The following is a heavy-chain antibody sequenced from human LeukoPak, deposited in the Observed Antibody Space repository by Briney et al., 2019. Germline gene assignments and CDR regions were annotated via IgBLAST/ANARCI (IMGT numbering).Heavy chain of an antibody. Sequence: SETLSLTCAVYGESFSGYYWSWILQPPGKGLEWIGEINHSGSTNYNPSLKSRVTISVDTSKNQFSLKLSSVTAADTAVYYCARGPPYSSGWYTSTSYYFDYWGQGTLVTVSS. V-gene: IGHV4-34*01. J-gene: IGHJ4*02. D-gene: IGHD6-19*01. CDR3: ARGPPYSSGWYTSTSYYFDY. CDR2: INHSGST. CDR1: GESFSGYY.